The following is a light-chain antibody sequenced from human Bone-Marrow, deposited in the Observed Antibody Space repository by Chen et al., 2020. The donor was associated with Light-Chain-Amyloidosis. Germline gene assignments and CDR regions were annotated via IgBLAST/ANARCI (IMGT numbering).Light chain of an antibody. V-gene: IGLV3-21*02. J-gene: IGLJ3*02. Sequence: SYVLTQPSSVSVAPGQTATIACGGNNIGSTSVHWYQQTPGQAPLLVVDDDSDRPAGIPERLSGSNSGNTATLTISRVEAGDEADYYCQVWDRSSERPVFGGGTKLTVL. CDR1: NIGSTS. CDR3: QVWDRSSERPV. CDR2: DDS.